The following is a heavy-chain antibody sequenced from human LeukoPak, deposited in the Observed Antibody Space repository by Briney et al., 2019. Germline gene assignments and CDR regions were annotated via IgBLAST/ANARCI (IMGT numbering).Heavy chain of an antibody. CDR1: GGSISSYY. D-gene: IGHD2-15*01. V-gene: IGHV4-59*01. CDR2: IYYSGST. J-gene: IGHJ5*02. CDR3: ARDNLGYCSGGGCYSDWFDP. Sequence: PSETLSLTCTVSGGSISSYYWSWIRQPPGKGLEWIGYIYYSGSTNYNPSLKSRVTISVDTSKNQFSLKLSSVTAADTAVYYCARDNLGYCSGGGCYSDWFDPWGQGTLVTVSS.